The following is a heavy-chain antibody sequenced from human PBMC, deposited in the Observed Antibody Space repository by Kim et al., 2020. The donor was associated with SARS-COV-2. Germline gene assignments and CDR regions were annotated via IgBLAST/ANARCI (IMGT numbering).Heavy chain of an antibody. CDR3: ARDPTEGYSYGYYYYGMDV. Sequence: ASVKVSCKASGYTFTSYAMNWVRQAPGQGLEWMGWINTNTGNPTYAQGFTGRFVFSLDTSVSTAYLQISSLKAEDTAVYYCARDPTEGYSYGYYYYGMDVWGQGTTVTVSS. CDR1: GYTFTSYA. D-gene: IGHD5-18*01. V-gene: IGHV7-4-1*02. J-gene: IGHJ6*02. CDR2: INTNTGNP.